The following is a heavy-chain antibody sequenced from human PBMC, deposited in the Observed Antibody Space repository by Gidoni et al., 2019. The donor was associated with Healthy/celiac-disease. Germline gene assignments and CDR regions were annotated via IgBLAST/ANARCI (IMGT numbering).Heavy chain of an antibody. CDR2: ISSSSSYT. CDR3: ARDGRGAGYYYEDDY. V-gene: IGHV3-11*06. D-gene: IGHD5-12*01. Sequence: QVQLVEAGGGLVKPGGSVRLSCAASGFTFSDYYMSWIRQAPGKGLEWVSYISSSSSYTNYAGSVKGRFTISGDNAKNSLYLQMNSLRAEDTAVYYCARDGRGAGYYYEDDYWGQGTLVTVSS. CDR1: GFTFSDYY. J-gene: IGHJ4*02.